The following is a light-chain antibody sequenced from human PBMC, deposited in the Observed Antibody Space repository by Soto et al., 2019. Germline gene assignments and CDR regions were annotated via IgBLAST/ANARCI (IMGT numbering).Light chain of an antibody. V-gene: IGKV1-5*03. CDR3: QHYNSYSEA. CDR2: KAS. CDR1: QTISSW. J-gene: IGKJ1*01. Sequence: DIQMTKSPSTLSGSVGDRVTITCRASQTISSWLAWYQQKPEKAPKLLIYKASTLKSGVPSRFSGSGSGTEFTLTISSLQPDDFATYYCQHYNSYSEAFGQGTMVDIK.